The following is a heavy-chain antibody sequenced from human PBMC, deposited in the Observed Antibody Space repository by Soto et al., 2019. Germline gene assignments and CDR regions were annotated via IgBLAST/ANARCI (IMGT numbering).Heavy chain of an antibody. V-gene: IGHV1-18*01. CDR1: GYTFSNYG. Sequence: QVHLVQSGAEVKKPGASVRVSCKASGYTFSNYGISWVRQAPGQGLEWMGWISAYSGKTNYAQSLQVRVTMTTDTSTNTAYMELRSLTSDDTAVYYCARTGELRLHSWGQGTLVTVSS. CDR2: ISAYSGKT. CDR3: ARTGELRLHS. D-gene: IGHD1-7*01. J-gene: IGHJ4*02.